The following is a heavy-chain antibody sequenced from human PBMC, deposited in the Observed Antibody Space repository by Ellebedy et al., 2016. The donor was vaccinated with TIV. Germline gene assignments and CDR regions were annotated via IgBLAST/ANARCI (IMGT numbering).Heavy chain of an antibody. Sequence: PGGSLRLSCAASGFTFTNYWMHWVRQAPGKGLVWVSRLNSNGSSTTYADSVKGRFTISRDNAKNTLNLQMNSLRVEDTAFYYCARRRDAYNWADQWGQGTLVTVSS. D-gene: IGHD5-24*01. CDR2: LNSNGSST. V-gene: IGHV3-74*03. CDR3: ARRRDAYNWADQ. CDR1: GFTFTNYW. J-gene: IGHJ4*02.